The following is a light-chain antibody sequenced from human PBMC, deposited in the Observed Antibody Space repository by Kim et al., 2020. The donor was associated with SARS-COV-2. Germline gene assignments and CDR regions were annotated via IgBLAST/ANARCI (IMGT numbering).Light chain of an antibody. CDR3: QQYHSYHGN. CDR1: QRVTTS. Sequence: VGERVALHCGASQRVTTSLAWFKKNPGKALKVRIHRDSILKNGCPSRFSGSGSGKEFTFPFRSLHPDDSQIYYCQQYHSYHGNSGQGTKLEI. CDR2: RDS. V-gene: IGKV1-5*03. J-gene: IGKJ2*02.